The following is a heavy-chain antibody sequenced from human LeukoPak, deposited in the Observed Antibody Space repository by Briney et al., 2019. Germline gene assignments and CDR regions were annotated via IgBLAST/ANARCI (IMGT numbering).Heavy chain of an antibody. CDR3: ARFFFQWNYGSSLDS. V-gene: IGHV3-30*03. CDR1: GFTLTSNC. D-gene: IGHD1-7*01. J-gene: IGHJ4*02. Sequence: GGSRTPSCAASGFTLTSNCMRWVRPAPGKGLEWVALIAPDGSNKYYADSVKGRFTISRQNSTRTVYIQMNSLRPEDPAVYSCARFFFQWNYGSSLDSSGQGELGTVSS. CDR2: IAPDGSNK.